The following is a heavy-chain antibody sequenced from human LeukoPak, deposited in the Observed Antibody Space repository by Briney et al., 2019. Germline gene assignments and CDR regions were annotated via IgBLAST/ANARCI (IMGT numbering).Heavy chain of an antibody. Sequence: ASVKVSCKASGYTFTSYGISWVRQAPGQGLEWMGWISGYNGNTNYAQKLQGRVTMTTDTSSRTAYMELRSLRSDDTAVYYCARDLEQHSDYWGQGTLVTVSS. D-gene: IGHD1/OR15-1a*01. CDR2: ISGYNGNT. V-gene: IGHV1-18*01. J-gene: IGHJ4*02. CDR1: GYTFTSYG. CDR3: ARDLEQHSDY.